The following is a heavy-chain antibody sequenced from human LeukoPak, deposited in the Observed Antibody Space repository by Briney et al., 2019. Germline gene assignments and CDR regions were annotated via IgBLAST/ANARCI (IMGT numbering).Heavy chain of an antibody. CDR3: ARLRSGMDV. V-gene: IGHV4-59*01. CDR2: VYNSGST. J-gene: IGHJ6*02. CDR1: GGSINSYY. Sequence: SETLSLTCTVSGGSINSYYWTWIRQPPGKGLEWIANVYNSGSTNYNPSLKSRVTISVDMFKDQFSLKLTSVTAADTAVYYCARLRSGMDVWGQGTTVTVSS.